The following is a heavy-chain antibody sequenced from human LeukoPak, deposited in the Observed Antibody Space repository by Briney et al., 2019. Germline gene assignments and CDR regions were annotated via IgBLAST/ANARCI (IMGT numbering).Heavy chain of an antibody. Sequence: GGSLRLSCAASGFTFSAYGMNWVRQAPGKGLEWVSSISSSSSYIYYADSVKGRFTISRDNAKNSLYLQMNSLRAEDTAVYYCARYFMITFGGVSSWFDPWGQGTLVTVSS. D-gene: IGHD3-16*01. V-gene: IGHV3-21*01. CDR2: ISSSSSYI. J-gene: IGHJ5*02. CDR1: GFTFSAYG. CDR3: ARYFMITFGGVSSWFDP.